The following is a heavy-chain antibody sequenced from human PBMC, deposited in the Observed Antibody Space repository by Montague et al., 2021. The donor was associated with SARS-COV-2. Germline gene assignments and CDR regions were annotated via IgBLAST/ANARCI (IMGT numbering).Heavy chain of an antibody. CDR2: ISGSGGTT. CDR3: AKSPSGWWLFDY. D-gene: IGHD6-19*01. Sequence: SLRLSCAASGLTFSSYAMSWFRQAPGRGLEWVSAISGSGGTTWYADSVKGRFTISRDNSKNTLYLQMNSLRAEDTAVYYCAKSPSGWWLFDYWGQGTLVTVSS. CDR1: GLTFSSYA. V-gene: IGHV3-23*01. J-gene: IGHJ4*02.